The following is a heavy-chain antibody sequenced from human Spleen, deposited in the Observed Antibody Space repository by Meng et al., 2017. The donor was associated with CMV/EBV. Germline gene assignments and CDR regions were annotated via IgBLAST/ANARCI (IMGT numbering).Heavy chain of an antibody. CDR1: GFTFRSHW. CDR2: IKSDGSGT. D-gene: IGHD1-26*01. V-gene: IGHV3-74*01. Sequence: GGSLRLSCAGSGFTFRSHWMHWVRQPPGKGIVWVSRIKSDGSGTNYADSVKGRFTISRDNAKNSLYLQMNSLRAEDTAVYYCARDEGAVDYWDQGTLVTVSS. CDR3: ARDEGAVDY. J-gene: IGHJ4*02.